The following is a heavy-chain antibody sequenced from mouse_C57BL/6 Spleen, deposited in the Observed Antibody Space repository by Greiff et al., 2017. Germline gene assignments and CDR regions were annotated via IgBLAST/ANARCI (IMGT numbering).Heavy chain of an antibody. CDR3: ARDAGTYWYFDV. D-gene: IGHD4-1*01. Sequence: EVNVVESGGGLVKPGGSLKLSCAASGFTFSSYAMSWVRQTPEKRLEWVATISDGGSYTYYPDNVKGRFTISRDNAKNNLYLQMSHLKSEDTAMYYCARDAGTYWYFDVWGTGTTVTVSS. V-gene: IGHV5-4*01. CDR2: ISDGGSYT. CDR1: GFTFSSYA. J-gene: IGHJ1*03.